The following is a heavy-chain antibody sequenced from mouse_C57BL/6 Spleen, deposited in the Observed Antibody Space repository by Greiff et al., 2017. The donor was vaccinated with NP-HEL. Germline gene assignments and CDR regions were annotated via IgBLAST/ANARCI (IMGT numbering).Heavy chain of an antibody. J-gene: IGHJ1*03. CDR3: ARDRDYGSSYWYFDV. V-gene: IGHV3-6*01. Sequence: ESGPGLVKPSQSLSLTCSVTGYSITSGYYWNWIRQFPGNQLEWMGYISYDGSNNYNPSLKNRISITRDTSKNQFFLKLNSVTTEDTATYYCARDRDYGSSYWYFDVWGTGTTVTVSS. CDR2: ISYDGSN. CDR1: GYSITSGYY. D-gene: IGHD1-1*01.